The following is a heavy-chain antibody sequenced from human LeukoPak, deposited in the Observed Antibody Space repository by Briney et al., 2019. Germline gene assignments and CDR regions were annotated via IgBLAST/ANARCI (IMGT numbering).Heavy chain of an antibody. CDR1: GYTFTSYG. CDR2: ISAYNGNT. CDR3: ARDRKYQLFTHPFDY. J-gene: IGHJ4*02. Sequence: AASVKVSCKASGYTFTSYGISWVRQAPGQGLEWMGWISAYNGNTNYAQKLQGRVTMTTDTSTSTAYMELRSLRSDDTAVYYCARDRKYQLFTHPFDYWGQGTLVTVSS. V-gene: IGHV1-18*01. D-gene: IGHD2-2*01.